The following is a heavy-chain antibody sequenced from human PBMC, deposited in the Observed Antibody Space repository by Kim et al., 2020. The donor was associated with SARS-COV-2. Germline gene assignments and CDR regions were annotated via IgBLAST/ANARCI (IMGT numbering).Heavy chain of an antibody. V-gene: IGHV3-15*01. D-gene: IGHD2-15*01. J-gene: IGHJ4*02. Sequence: PGKGRFTISRDDSKNTLYLQMNSLKTEDTAVYYCTTESIGPVVAATPFDYWGQGTLVTVSS. CDR3: TTESIGPVVAATPFDY.